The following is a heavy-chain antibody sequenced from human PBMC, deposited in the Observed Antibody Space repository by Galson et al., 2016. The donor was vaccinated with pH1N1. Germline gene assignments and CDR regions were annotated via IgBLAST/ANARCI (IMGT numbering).Heavy chain of an antibody. CDR2: IDPSGGGT. Sequence: SVKVSCKASGYTFTTSYIHWVRQAPGEGLEWMGVIDPSGGGTTYAQKFQARVTMTRDTSTSTVYLDLNRLNSEDTSVYYCTRDLGRLRDYWGQGTLVTVSS. J-gene: IGHJ4*02. CDR1: GYTFTTSY. V-gene: IGHV1-46*01. CDR3: TRDLGRLRDY. D-gene: IGHD1-26*01.